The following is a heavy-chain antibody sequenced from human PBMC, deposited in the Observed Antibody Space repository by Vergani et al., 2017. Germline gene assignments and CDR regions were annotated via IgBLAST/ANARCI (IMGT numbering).Heavy chain of an antibody. CDR1: GGSISSGSYY. Sequence: QVQLHESGPGLVKPSETLSLTSTVSGGSISSGSYYWSWIRQPAEKMLELIGRVYTRGNIIYSHSFKSRAAISIDTSGNFFSLNLTSVTAADTAIYFCARITSTSDGYAWDVWGQGTMVTVSS. V-gene: IGHV4-61*02. CDR3: ARITSTSDGYAWDV. CDR2: VYTRGNI. J-gene: IGHJ6*02. D-gene: IGHD5-24*01.